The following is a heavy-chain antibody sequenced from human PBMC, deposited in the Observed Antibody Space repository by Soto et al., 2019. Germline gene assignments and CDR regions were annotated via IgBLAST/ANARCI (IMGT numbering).Heavy chain of an antibody. CDR1: AFRSSSFA. Sequence: AESLRLSCVASAFRSSSFARHWVRLAPGKGLEWVAVLKSDGFTRDYVDSVKGRFTISRDNAKNSLYLQMNSLRAEDTAVYYCARDYSSYGPFDYWGQGTLVTVSS. J-gene: IGHJ4*02. CDR2: LKSDGFTR. D-gene: IGHD5-18*01. CDR3: ARDYSSYGPFDY. V-gene: IGHV3-30*03.